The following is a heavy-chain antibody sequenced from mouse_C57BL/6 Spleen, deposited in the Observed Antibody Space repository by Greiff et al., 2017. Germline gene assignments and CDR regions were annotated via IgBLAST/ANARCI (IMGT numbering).Heavy chain of an antibody. CDR3: ARGYYGSSHYYAMDY. CDR1: GYSFTDYN. Sequence: EVKLMESGPELVKPGASVKISCKASGYSFTDYNMNWVKQSNGKSLEWIGVINPNYGTTSYNQKFKGKATLTVDQSSSTAYMQLNSLTSEDSAVYYCARGYYGSSHYYAMDYWGQGTSVTVSS. J-gene: IGHJ4*01. D-gene: IGHD1-1*01. V-gene: IGHV1-39*01. CDR2: INPNYGTT.